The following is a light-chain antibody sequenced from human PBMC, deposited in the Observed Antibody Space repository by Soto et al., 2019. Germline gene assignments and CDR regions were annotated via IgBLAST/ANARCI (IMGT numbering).Light chain of an antibody. CDR3: QQYSSWPLS. V-gene: IGKV3D-15*01. Sequence: EIVLTQSPATLSLSPGERATLSCRASQSVSSSLAWYQQKPGQAPRLLMYGASTRATGTPARFSGSGSGTEFTLTISSLQSEDFAVYYCQQYSSWPLSFGGGTKVDIK. J-gene: IGKJ4*01. CDR1: QSVSSS. CDR2: GAS.